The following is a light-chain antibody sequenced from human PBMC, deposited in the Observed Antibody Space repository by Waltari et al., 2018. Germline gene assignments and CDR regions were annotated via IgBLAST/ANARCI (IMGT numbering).Light chain of an antibody. CDR2: WAS. V-gene: IGKV4-1*01. Sequence: DFVMTQSPDSLAVSRGERATINCKSRQSLLYTSNYKNYLAWYQQKPGQPPKLLIYWASTRESGVPDRFSGSGSGTDFTLTISSLQAEDVAVYYCQQYYSRHSYTFGQGTKLEIK. CDR1: QSLLYTSNYKNY. CDR3: QQYYSRHSYT. J-gene: IGKJ2*01.